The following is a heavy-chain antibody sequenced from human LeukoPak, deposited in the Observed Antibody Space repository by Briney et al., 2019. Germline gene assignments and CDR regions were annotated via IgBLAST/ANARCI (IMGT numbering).Heavy chain of an antibody. Sequence: PSETLSLTCTVSGGSISSSSYYWGWIRQPPGKGLEWIGSIYYSGSTYYNPSLKSRVTISVDTSKNQFSLKLSSVTAADTAVYYCARDGPAAPSWFDPWGRGTLVTVSS. D-gene: IGHD2-2*01. CDR3: ARDGPAAPSWFDP. CDR2: IYYSGST. CDR1: GGSISSSSYY. J-gene: IGHJ5*02. V-gene: IGHV4-39*07.